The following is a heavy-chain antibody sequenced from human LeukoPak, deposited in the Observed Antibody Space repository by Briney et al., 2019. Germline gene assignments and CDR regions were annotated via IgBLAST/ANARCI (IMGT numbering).Heavy chain of an antibody. CDR1: GYSFTSYW. V-gene: IGHV5-51*01. D-gene: IGHD5-18*01. CDR3: ARHRDTAMVKGGRNYYYYGMDV. Sequence: GESLKTSCKGSGYSFTSYWIGWVRQMPGKCLEWMGIIYPGDSDTRYSPSFQGQVTISADKSISTAYLQWNSLKASDTAMYYCARHRDTAMVKGGRNYYYYGMDVWGQGTTVTVSS. J-gene: IGHJ6*02. CDR2: IYPGDSDT.